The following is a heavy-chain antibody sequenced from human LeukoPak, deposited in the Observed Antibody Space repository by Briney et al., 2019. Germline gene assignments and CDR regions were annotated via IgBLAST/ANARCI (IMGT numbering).Heavy chain of an antibody. J-gene: IGHJ5*02. Sequence: GASVKVSCKASGFTFTSFYMHWVRQAPGQGLEWMGIINPSGHTTDYAQKFQGRVTMTRDTSISTAYMELSRLRSDDTAVYYCARDLAVVAANNWFDPWGQGTLVTVSS. V-gene: IGHV1-46*01. CDR2: INPSGHTT. D-gene: IGHD2-15*01. CDR3: ARDLAVVAANNWFDP. CDR1: GFTFTSFY.